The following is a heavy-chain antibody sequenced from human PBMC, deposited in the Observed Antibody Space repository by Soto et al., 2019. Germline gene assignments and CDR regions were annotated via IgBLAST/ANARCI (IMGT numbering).Heavy chain of an antibody. V-gene: IGHV1-18*01. CDR2: ISAYNGNT. CDR1: GYTFTSYG. Sequence: ASVKVSCKASGYTFTSYGNSWVRQAPGQGLEWMGWISAYNGNTNYAQKLQGRVTMTTDTSTSTAYMELRSLRSDDTAVYYCARAVGLGNCSGGSCYRPRQPGGDYWGQGTLVTVSS. D-gene: IGHD2-15*01. CDR3: ARAVGLGNCSGGSCYRPRQPGGDY. J-gene: IGHJ4*02.